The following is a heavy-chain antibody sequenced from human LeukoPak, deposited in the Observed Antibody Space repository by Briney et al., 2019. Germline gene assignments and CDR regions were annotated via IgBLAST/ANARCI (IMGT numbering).Heavy chain of an antibody. CDR2: IIPIFGTT. CDR1: GGTFSSHA. Sequence: SVKVSYKASGGTFSSHAISWVRQAPGQGLEWVGGIIPIFGTTNYAQKFQGRVTITTDESTSTGYMELRSLRSDDTAVYYCARGDSGYDYGFDNWGQGTLVTVSS. CDR3: ARGDSGYDYGFDN. J-gene: IGHJ4*02. D-gene: IGHD5-12*01. V-gene: IGHV1-69*05.